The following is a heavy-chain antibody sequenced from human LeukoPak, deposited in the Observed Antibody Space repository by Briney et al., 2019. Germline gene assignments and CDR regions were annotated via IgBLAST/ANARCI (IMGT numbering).Heavy chain of an antibody. Sequence: GESLKISCKGSGYIFTSNWIGWVRQMPGKGLEWMGIIYPSDSDTRYSPSFQGQVTISADKSINTAYLQWSSLKASDTAMYYCARHKRSLPYDFWGQGTLVTVSS. CDR2: IYPSDSDT. V-gene: IGHV5-51*01. D-gene: IGHD3-3*01. CDR3: ARHKRSLPYDF. CDR1: GYIFTSNW. J-gene: IGHJ4*02.